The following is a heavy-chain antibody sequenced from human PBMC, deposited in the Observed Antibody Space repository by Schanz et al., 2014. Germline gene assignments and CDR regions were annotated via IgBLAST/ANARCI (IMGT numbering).Heavy chain of an antibody. CDR2: ISRSSSTI. V-gene: IGHV3-48*01. J-gene: IGHJ4*02. D-gene: IGHD6-19*01. CDR3: AKDHPSSGWPAFDV. CDR1: AFIFRSYS. Sequence: EVQLVESGGGLVQPGGSLRLSCAASAFIFRSYSMHWVRQAPGKGLEWGSYISRSSSTIYYADSVRGRFTISRDNAKNSLYLQMNSLRAEDTAIYYCAKDHPSSGWPAFDVWGQGTQVTVSS.